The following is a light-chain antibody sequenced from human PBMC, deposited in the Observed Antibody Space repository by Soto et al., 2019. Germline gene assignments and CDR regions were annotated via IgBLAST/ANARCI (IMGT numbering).Light chain of an antibody. CDR1: QGISNY. CDR2: AAS. V-gene: IGKV1-27*01. Sequence: DIQMTQSPSSLSASVGDRVTNTSRASQGISNYLAWYQQKPGKVPKLLIYAASTLQSGVPSRFSGSGSGTDFNLTISSLQPEDVATYYCQKYTSAPRTYGQGTKLEI. J-gene: IGKJ1*01. CDR3: QKYTSAPRT.